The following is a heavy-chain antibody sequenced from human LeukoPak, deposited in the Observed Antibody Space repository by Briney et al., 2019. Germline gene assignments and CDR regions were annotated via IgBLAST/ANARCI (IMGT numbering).Heavy chain of an antibody. V-gene: IGHV3-23*01. Sequence: GASLRLSCAASGFTFSSYAMSWVRQAPGKGLEWVSAISGSGGSTYYADSVKGRFTISRDNSKNTLYLRMNSLRAEDTAVYYCAKATYDFWSGYLAYSFDYWGQGTLVTVSS. J-gene: IGHJ4*02. CDR2: ISGSGGST. D-gene: IGHD3-3*01. CDR1: GFTFSSYA. CDR3: AKATYDFWSGYLAYSFDY.